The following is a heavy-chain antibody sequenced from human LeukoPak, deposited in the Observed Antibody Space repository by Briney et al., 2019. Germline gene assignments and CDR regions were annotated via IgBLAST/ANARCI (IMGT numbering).Heavy chain of an antibody. CDR2: TYYSGST. V-gene: IGHV4-31*03. CDR1: GGSISSGGYY. CDR3: ARLGGSREGFDY. Sequence: SETLSLTCTVSGGSISSGGYYWSWIRQRPGKGLEWIGYTYYSGSTYYNPSLKSRVTISVDTSKNQFSLKLSSVTAADTAVYYCARLGGSREGFDYWGQGTLVTVSS. J-gene: IGHJ4*02. D-gene: IGHD1-26*01.